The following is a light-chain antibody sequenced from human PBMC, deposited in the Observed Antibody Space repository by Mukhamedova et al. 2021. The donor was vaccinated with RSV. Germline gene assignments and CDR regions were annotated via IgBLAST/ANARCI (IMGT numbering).Light chain of an antibody. Sequence: QSVGSYLAWYQQRPGQAPRLLIYDASHRATDIPARFSGRGSGTDFTFTVSSLEPEDFAVYYCQQRSNWPRTFGQGTKV. CDR3: QQRSNWPRT. J-gene: IGKJ1*01. V-gene: IGKV3-11*01. CDR1: QSVGSY. CDR2: DAS.